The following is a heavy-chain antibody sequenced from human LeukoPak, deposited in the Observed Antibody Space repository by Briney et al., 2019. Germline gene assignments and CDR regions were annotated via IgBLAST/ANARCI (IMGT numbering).Heavy chain of an antibody. V-gene: IGHV3-30*18. CDR2: ISYDGTNQ. CDR3: AKEKGGGYGNDAFDI. Sequence: PGGSLSLSCAASGFTLRSYGIHWVRQAPGKGLEWVAVISYDGTNQYYADSVKGRFTISRDNYKNTLYLQMHRLKAEDTAVYYCAKEKGGGYGNDAFDIWGRGTMLSVSS. CDR1: GFTLRSYG. D-gene: IGHD3-16*01. J-gene: IGHJ3*02.